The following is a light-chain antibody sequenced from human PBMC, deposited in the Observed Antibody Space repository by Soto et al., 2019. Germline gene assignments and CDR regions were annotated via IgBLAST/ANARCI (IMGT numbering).Light chain of an antibody. Sequence: QSALTQPASVSGSPGQSITISCTGTSSDVGGYNYVSWYQQHPGKAPKLTIYDVSNRPSGFSNRFSGSKSGNTASLTISGLQAEDEADYYCSSYTSSSTLAVFGGGTQLTVL. CDR3: SSYTSSSTLAV. CDR1: SSDVGGYNY. J-gene: IGLJ7*01. V-gene: IGLV2-14*01. CDR2: DVS.